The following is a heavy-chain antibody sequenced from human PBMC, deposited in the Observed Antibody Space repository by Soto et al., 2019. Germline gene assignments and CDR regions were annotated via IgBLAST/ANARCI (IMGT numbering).Heavy chain of an antibody. D-gene: IGHD6-13*01. CDR2: IYYSGSI. CDR1: GGFISSFY. V-gene: IGHV4-59*12. J-gene: IGHJ4*01. Sequence: SETLSLTCTVSGGFISSFYWSWIRQPPGEGLEWVGYIYYSGSINYNPSLRSRVTISVDTSKNQFSLKLTSVTAADTGVYYCARYSAASSTYYFDYWGQGTLVTVSS. CDR3: ARYSAASSTYYFDY.